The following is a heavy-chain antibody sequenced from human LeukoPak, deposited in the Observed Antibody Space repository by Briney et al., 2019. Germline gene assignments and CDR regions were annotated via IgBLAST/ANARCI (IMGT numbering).Heavy chain of an antibody. CDR3: AKDRGRAFYYGSGNYFAKASDY. D-gene: IGHD3-10*01. V-gene: IGHV3-23*01. CDR2: ISGSGGST. Sequence: GGSLRLSCAASGFTFSSYGMSWVRQAPGKGLEWVSAISGSGGSTYYADSVKGRFTISRDNSKNTLYLQMNSLRAEDTAVYYCAKDRGRAFYYGSGNYFAKASDYWGQGTLVTVSS. J-gene: IGHJ4*02. CDR1: GFTFSSYG.